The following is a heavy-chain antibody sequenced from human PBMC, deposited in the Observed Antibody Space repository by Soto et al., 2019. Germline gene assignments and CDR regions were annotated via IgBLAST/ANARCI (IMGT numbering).Heavy chain of an antibody. CDR3: ARRLYYDSSGFEGGGMDV. J-gene: IGHJ6*02. V-gene: IGHV4-61*08. CDR2: IPYTGST. Sequence: SETLSLTCTVSGVSISSGGYYWSWIRQHPGKGLEWIGYIPYTGSTNYNPSLKSRVTISVDTSKNQFSLKLSSVTAADTAVYYCARRLYYDSSGFEGGGMDVWGQGTTVTVSS. CDR1: GVSISSGGYY. D-gene: IGHD3-22*01.